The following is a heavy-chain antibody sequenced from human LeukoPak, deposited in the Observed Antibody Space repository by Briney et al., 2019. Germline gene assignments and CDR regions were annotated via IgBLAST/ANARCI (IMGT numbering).Heavy chain of an antibody. D-gene: IGHD3-10*01. Sequence: SETLSLTCTVSGYSISSGYYWGWIRQPPGKGLEWIGSIYYSGSTYYNPSLKSRVTISVDTSKNQFSLKLSSVTAADTAVYYCARKGGSGSNYYFDYWGQGTLVTVSS. CDR2: IYYSGST. CDR1: GYSISSGYY. V-gene: IGHV4-38-2*02. CDR3: ARKGGSGSNYYFDY. J-gene: IGHJ4*02.